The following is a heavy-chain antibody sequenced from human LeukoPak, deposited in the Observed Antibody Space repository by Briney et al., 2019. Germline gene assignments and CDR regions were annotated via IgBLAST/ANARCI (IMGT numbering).Heavy chain of an antibody. Sequence: GGSLRLSCVASGFSFSSYAMSWVRQAPGQGLEWVSAISGSGGSTYYADSVKGRFTISRDNSKNTLYLQMNSLRAEDTAVYYCAKDFDYGGPFDYWGQGTLVTVSS. CDR3: AKDFDYGGPFDY. D-gene: IGHD4-23*01. J-gene: IGHJ4*02. V-gene: IGHV3-23*01. CDR2: ISGSGGST. CDR1: GFSFSSYA.